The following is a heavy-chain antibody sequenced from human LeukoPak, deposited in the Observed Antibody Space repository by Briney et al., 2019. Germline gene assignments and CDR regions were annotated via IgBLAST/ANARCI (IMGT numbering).Heavy chain of an antibody. D-gene: IGHD3-22*01. CDR2: IYYSGRT. V-gene: IGHV4-61*01. Sequence: SETLSLTCTVSGGSVSSLIYYWSWIRQPPGKGLEWIGYIYYSGRTNYNPSLKSRVTMSVDTSKNQFSLKLSSVTAADTAVYYCARWEVTMKYFDLWGRGTLVTVSS. CDR1: GGSVSSLIYY. CDR3: ARWEVTMKYFDL. J-gene: IGHJ2*01.